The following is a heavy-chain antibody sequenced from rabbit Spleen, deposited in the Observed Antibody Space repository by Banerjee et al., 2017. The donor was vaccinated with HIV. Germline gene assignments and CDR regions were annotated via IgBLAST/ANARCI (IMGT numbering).Heavy chain of an antibody. CDR2: VYGGSSSGNT. D-gene: IGHD1-1*01. Sequence: QSLEESGGDLVQPGASLTLTCTASGFSFSGSYYMCWVRQAPGKGLEWIACVYGGSSSGNTYYASWAKGRFTISKTSSTTVTLQMTSLTAADTATYFCARDPNSNSGWYNFNLWGPGTLVTVS. CDR1: GFSFSGSYY. V-gene: IGHV1S40*01. J-gene: IGHJ4*01. CDR3: ARDPNSNSGWYNFNL.